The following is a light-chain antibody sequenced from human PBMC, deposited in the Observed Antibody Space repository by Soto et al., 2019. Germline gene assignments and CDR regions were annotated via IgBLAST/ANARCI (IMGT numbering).Light chain of an antibody. V-gene: IGKV3-15*01. CDR1: QSVSSN. J-gene: IGKJ1*01. CDR3: QQYNNWQT. CDR2: GAS. Sequence: EIVMTQSPATLSVSPGERATLSCRASQSVSSNLAWYQQKPGQAPRLLIYGASTRATGIPARFSGSGSGTEFTLTINSLQSEDFVIYYCQQYNNWQTFGQGTKVEIK.